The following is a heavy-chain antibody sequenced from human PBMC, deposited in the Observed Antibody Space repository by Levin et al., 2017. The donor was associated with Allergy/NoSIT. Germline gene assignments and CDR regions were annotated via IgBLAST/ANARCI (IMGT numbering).Heavy chain of an antibody. D-gene: IGHD2-21*02. J-gene: IGHJ1*01. CDR2: ISAYNGNT. Sequence: ASVKVSCKASGYTFTSYGISWVRQAPGQGLEWMGWISAYNGNTNYAQKLQGRVTMTTDTSTSTAYMELRSLRSDDTAVYYCARTVGRVVVVTSFQHWGQGTLVTVSS. CDR1: GYTFTSYG. V-gene: IGHV1-18*01. CDR3: ARTVGRVVVVTSFQH.